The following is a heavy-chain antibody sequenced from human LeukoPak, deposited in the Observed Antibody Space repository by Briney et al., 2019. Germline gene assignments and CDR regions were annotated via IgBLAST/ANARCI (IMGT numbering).Heavy chain of an antibody. J-gene: IGHJ5*02. D-gene: IGHD4-17*01. CDR3: AREMGATTVTA. Sequence: GGSLRLSCAASRFTFSSYSMNWVREAPGKGLEWVSSISSSSSYIYYADSVKGRFTISRDNAKNSLYLQMNSLRAEDTAVYYCAREMGATTVTAWGQGTLVTVSS. V-gene: IGHV3-21*01. CDR1: RFTFSSYS. CDR2: ISSSSSYI.